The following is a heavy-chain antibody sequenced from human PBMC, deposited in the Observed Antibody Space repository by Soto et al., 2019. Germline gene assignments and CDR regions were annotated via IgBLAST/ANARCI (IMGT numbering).Heavy chain of an antibody. V-gene: IGHV2-5*02. J-gene: IGHJ4*02. D-gene: IGHD6-13*01. CDR1: GFSVSTTGVG. CDR3: AHRLESSSWSPSTFDY. CDR2: IYWDDDK. Sequence: QITLKESGPTLVKPTQTLTLTCIFSGFSVSTTGVGVGWIRQPPGKALECLALIYWDDDKRYSPSLKSTLTITKATSKNQVVLTTTKMDPVDTATYYCAHRLESSSWSPSTFDYWGQGALVTLSS.